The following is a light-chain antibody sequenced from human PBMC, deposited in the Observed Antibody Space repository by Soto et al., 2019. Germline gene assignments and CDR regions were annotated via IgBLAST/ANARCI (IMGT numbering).Light chain of an antibody. Sequence: QSVLSQPPSASGTPGQRGTISCSGSSSNIGINAVNWYQQLPGTAPKLPMYDNNQRPSGVPDRVSGSKSGTSASLAISGLQSEDEADYYCASWDDSLNGLLFGTGTKVTVL. V-gene: IGLV1-44*01. CDR2: DNN. CDR1: SSNIGINA. J-gene: IGLJ1*01. CDR3: ASWDDSLNGLL.